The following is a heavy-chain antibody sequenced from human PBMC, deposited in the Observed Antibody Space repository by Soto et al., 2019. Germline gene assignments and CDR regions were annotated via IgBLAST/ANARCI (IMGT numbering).Heavy chain of an antibody. CDR2: IYYSGST. D-gene: IGHD2-15*01. J-gene: IGHJ4*02. CDR1: GGSISGNY. V-gene: IGHV4-59*08. CDR3: ARLGRRYCSGGSCAGKFDY. Sequence: SETLSLTCTVSGGSISGNYWSWIRQPPGKGLEWIGYIYYSGSTNYNPSLKSRVTISVDTSKNLFSLKLSSVTAADTAVYYCARLGRRYCSGGSCAGKFDYWGQGTLVTVSS.